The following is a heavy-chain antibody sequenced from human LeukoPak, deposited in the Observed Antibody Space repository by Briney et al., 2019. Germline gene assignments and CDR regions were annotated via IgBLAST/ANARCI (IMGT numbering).Heavy chain of an antibody. CDR2: MNPNSGNT. J-gene: IGHJ2*01. Sequence: ASVKVSCKASGYTFTGYYMHWVRQAPGQGLEWMGWMNPNSGNTGYAQKFQGRVTITRNTSISTAYMELSSLRSEDTAVYYCARGGTYYDFWSGYELNWYFDLWGRGTLVTVSS. V-gene: IGHV1-8*03. CDR1: GYTFTGYY. CDR3: ARGGTYYDFWSGYELNWYFDL. D-gene: IGHD3-3*01.